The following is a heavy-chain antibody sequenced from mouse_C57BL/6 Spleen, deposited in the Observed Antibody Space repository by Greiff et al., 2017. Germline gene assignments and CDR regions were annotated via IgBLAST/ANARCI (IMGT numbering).Heavy chain of an antibody. Sequence: VQRVESGPGLVQPSQSLSITCTVSGFSLTSYGVHWVRQSPGKGLEWLGVIWRGGSTDYNAAFMSRLSITKDNSKSQVFFKMNSLQADDTAIYYCAKNSLYYYGSRGGAMDYWGQGTSVTVSS. CDR2: IWRGGST. V-gene: IGHV2-5*01. CDR1: GFSLTSYG. CDR3: AKNSLYYYGSRGGAMDY. J-gene: IGHJ4*01. D-gene: IGHD1-1*01.